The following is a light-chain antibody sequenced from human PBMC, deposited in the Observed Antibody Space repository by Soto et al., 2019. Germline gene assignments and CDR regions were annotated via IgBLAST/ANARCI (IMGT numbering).Light chain of an antibody. CDR3: ASHVGSSTVL. Sequence: QSALTQPASVSGSPGQSITISCTGTSSDVGSYNLVSWYQQHPGKAPKLMIYEGSKRPSGVSNRFSGSKSGNTASLTISGGQAVGEGENNSASHVGSSTVLFWAGAKLTVL. CDR2: EGS. J-gene: IGLJ2*01. V-gene: IGLV2-23*01. CDR1: SSDVGSYNL.